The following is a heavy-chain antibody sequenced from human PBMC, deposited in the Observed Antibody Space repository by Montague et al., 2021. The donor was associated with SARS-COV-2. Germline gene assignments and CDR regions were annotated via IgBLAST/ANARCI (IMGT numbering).Heavy chain of an antibody. CDR3: ARHPPYSSGWYDWFDP. CDR2: IFYSGNT. V-gene: IGHV4-59*08. CDR1: GGSISSYY. D-gene: IGHD6-19*01. Sequence: SETLSLTCTVSGGSISSYYWSWIRQPPGKGLEWIGYIFYSGNTNYNPSLKSRATISIDTSKNQFSLKLRSVTAADTAVYYCARHPPYSSGWYDWFDPWGQGTLVTVSS. J-gene: IGHJ5*02.